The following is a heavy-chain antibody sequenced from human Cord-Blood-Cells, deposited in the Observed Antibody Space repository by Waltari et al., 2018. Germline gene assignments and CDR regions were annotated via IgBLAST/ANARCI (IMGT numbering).Heavy chain of an antibody. Sequence: QVQLQQWGAGLLKPSETLSLTCAVYGGSFSGYYWSWIRQPPGKGRAWIGEINHSGSTTTNPSLKRRVAISVDTSKNQFPMKLSSVTAASTAVYYGASSSVPTIFGVVPVTHTGYVINWGQGTLVTVSS. D-gene: IGHD3-3*01. CDR2: INHSGST. CDR1: GGSFSGYY. J-gene: IGHJ4*02. CDR3: ASSSVPTIFGVVPVTHTGYVIN. V-gene: IGHV4-34*01.